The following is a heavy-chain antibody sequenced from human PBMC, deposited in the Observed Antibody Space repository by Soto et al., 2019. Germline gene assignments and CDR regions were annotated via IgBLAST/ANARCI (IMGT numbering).Heavy chain of an antibody. D-gene: IGHD6-13*01. CDR2: IVPLFRTK. CDR1: GGTFSSYA. CDR3: ARGGYSSTWSNLLDRSGLDV. Sequence: QVQLVQSGAEAKKPGSSVKVFCKTSGGTFSSYAISWVRQASGQGLGWMGGIVPLFRTKNYAQKFQGRVTTTAYTSRYIVYIELSGLRSGDTAVYYCARGGYSSTWSNLLDRSGLDVWGEGTTATVSS. J-gene: IGHJ6*04. V-gene: IGHV1-69*06.